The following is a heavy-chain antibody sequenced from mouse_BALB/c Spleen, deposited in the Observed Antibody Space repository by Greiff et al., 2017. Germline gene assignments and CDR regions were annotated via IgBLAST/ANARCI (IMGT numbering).Heavy chain of an antibody. CDR1: GYSFTSYW. Sequence: VQLQQSGTVLARPGASVKMSCKASGYSFTSYWMHWVKQRPGQGLEWIGAIYPGNSDTSYNQKFKGKAKLTAVTSASTAYMELSSLTNEDSAVYYCTRSDTTAHYWYFDVWGAGTTVTVSS. J-gene: IGHJ1*01. V-gene: IGHV1-5*01. CDR3: TRSDTTAHYWYFDV. CDR2: IYPGNSDT. D-gene: IGHD1-2*01.